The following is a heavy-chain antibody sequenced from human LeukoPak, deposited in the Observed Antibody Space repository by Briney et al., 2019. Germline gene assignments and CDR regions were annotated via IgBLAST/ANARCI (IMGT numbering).Heavy chain of an antibody. V-gene: IGHV4-39*07. CDR2: IYYNGTT. J-gene: IGHJ4*02. CDR3: ARDYGGTMVVWDY. Sequence: SETLSLTCTVSGGSISSSDRYWGCFRQPPGKGLEWIGSIYYNGTTYYNPSLKSRVIISVDTSKNQFSLNLSSVTAADTAVYYCARDYGGTMVVWDYWGQGTLVTVSS. D-gene: IGHD3-10*01. CDR1: GGSISSSDRY.